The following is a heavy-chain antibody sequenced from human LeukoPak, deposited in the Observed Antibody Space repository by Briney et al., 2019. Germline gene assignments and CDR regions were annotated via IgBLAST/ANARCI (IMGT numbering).Heavy chain of an antibody. D-gene: IGHD6-19*01. CDR1: GFTFSSYA. V-gene: IGHV3-23*01. CDR2: ISGSGGST. Sequence: GGSLRLSCAASGFTFSSYAMSWVRQAPGKGLEWVSVISGSGGSTYYADSVKGRFTISRDNSKNTLYLQMNSLRAEDTAAYYCAKVYSSGWSTDAFDIWGQGTMVTVFS. J-gene: IGHJ3*02. CDR3: AKVYSSGWSTDAFDI.